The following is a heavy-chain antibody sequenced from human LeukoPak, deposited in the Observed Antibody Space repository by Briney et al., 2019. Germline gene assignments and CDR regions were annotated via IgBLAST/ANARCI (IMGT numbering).Heavy chain of an antibody. CDR2: IYYSGTT. CDR3: ARGDGYYFDY. Sequence: SETLSLTCTVSVGTISSCGYYWSWIRQLPGKGLEWIGYIYYSGTTYYNPSLKSRVTISVDTSKNQFSLNLTSLTAAATAGYYIARGDGYYFDYSGQGTLVTVSS. CDR1: VGTISSCGYY. V-gene: IGHV4-31*03. J-gene: IGHJ4*02. D-gene: IGHD5-24*01.